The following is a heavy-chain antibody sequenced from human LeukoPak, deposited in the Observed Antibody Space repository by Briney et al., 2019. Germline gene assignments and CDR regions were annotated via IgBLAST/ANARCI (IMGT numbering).Heavy chain of an antibody. Sequence: GGSLRLSCAASGFTFSSYAMSWVRQAPGKGLEWVSLIYSGGSTYYADTVKGRFTISRDNSKNTLYLQMNSLKAEDTAVYYCARDPDGYRQGHHFDYWGQGTLVTVSS. CDR3: ARDPDGYRQGHHFDY. J-gene: IGHJ4*02. D-gene: IGHD5-18*01. CDR1: GFTFSSYA. V-gene: IGHV3-66*01. CDR2: IYSGGST.